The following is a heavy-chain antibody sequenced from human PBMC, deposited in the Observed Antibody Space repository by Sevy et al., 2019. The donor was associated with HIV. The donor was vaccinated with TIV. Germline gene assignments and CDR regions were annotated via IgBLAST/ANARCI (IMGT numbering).Heavy chain of an antibody. CDR2: ISSSSSYI. V-gene: IGHV3-21*01. Sequence: PAGSLRLSCAASGFTFSSYSMNWVRQAPGKGLEWVSSISSSSSYIYYADSVKGRFTISRDNAKNSLYLQMNSLRAEDTAVYYCARDLGIAAAGTLDAFDIWGQGTMVTVSS. J-gene: IGHJ3*02. CDR1: GFTFSSYS. D-gene: IGHD6-13*01. CDR3: ARDLGIAAAGTLDAFDI.